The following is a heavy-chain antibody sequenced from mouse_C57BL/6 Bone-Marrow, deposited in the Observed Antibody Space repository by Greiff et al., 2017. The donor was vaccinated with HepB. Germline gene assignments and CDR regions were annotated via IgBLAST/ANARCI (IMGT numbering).Heavy chain of an antibody. Sequence: QVQLQQSGPELVKPGASVKISCKASGYAFSSSWMNWVKQRPGKGLEWIGRIYPGDGDTNYNGKFKGKATLTADKSSSTAYMQLSSLTSEDSAVYFCARGYYGSLYYFDYWGQGTTLTVSS. D-gene: IGHD1-1*01. V-gene: IGHV1-82*01. CDR1: GYAFSSSW. CDR3: ARGYYGSLYYFDY. J-gene: IGHJ2*01. CDR2: IYPGDGDT.